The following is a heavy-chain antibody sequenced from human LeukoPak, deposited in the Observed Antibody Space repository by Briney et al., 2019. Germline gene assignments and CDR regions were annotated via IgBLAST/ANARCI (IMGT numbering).Heavy chain of an antibody. D-gene: IGHD5-12*01. CDR3: TRNSGYDDY. CDR1: GFTFSTYS. CDR2: ISSSSTDI. V-gene: IGHV3-21*01. J-gene: IGHJ4*02. Sequence: PGGSLRLSCAASGFTFSTYSMNWVRQAPGKGLEWVSCISSSSTDIYYADSLKGRFTISRDNAKNSLYLQMNSLRAEDTAVYFCTRNSGYDDYWGQGTLVTVSS.